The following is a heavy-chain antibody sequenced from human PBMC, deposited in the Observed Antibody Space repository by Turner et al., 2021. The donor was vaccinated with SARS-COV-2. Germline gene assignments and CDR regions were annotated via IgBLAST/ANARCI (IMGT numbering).Heavy chain of an antibody. CDR3: AKAETDSSGWSGGRSYYYYYMDV. Sequence: LSCAAPGFTFSSYGMPWVRQAPGTRLEGVAVISYDGSNKYYADSVKGRFSISRDNSKNTLYRQMNILRAEGTAVYYCAKAETDSSGWSGGRSYYYYYMDVWGKGTTVTVSS. CDR1: GFTFSSYG. CDR2: ISYDGSNK. D-gene: IGHD6-19*01. V-gene: IGHV3-30*18. J-gene: IGHJ6*03.